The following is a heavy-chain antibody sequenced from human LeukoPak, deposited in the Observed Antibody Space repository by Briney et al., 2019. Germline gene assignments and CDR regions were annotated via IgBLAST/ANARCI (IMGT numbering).Heavy chain of an antibody. CDR3: AKDSKWELLNGVAFDI. J-gene: IGHJ3*02. CDR2: ISWNSGSI. CDR1: GFTFDDYA. Sequence: GGSLRLSCAASGFTFDDYAMHWVRQAPGKGLEWVSGISWNSGSIGYADSVKGRFTISRDNAKNSLYLQMNSLRAEDMALYYCAKDSKWELLNGVAFDIWGQGTMVTVSS. V-gene: IGHV3-9*03. D-gene: IGHD1-26*01.